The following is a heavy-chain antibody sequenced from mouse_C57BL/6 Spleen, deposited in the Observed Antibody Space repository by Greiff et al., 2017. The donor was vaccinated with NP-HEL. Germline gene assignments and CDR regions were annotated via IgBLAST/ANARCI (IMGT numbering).Heavy chain of an antibody. CDR2: IYPGDGDT. J-gene: IGHJ4*01. Sequence: QVQLQQSGAELVKPGASVKISCKASGYAFSSYWMNWVKQRPGKGLEWIGQIYPGDGDTNYNGKFKGKATLTADKPSSTAYMQLSSLTSEDSAVYFCARSSTVVATYYYAMDYWGQGTSVTVSS. CDR3: ARSSTVVATYYYAMDY. CDR1: GYAFSSYW. D-gene: IGHD1-1*01. V-gene: IGHV1-80*01.